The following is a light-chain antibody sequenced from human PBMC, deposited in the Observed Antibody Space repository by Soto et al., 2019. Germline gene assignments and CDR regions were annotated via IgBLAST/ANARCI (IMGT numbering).Light chain of an antibody. J-gene: IGKJ5*01. Sequence: PLSLPVTLGQPASISCRSNQSLGYGDGNTYLSWMQQRPGQSPRRXIYQVSKRESGVPGRFSGSGSGTDFTLKISRVEAEDVGVDKSMQGTHWPPTFGQGGRLAIK. CDR2: QVS. CDR1: QSLGYGDGNTY. V-gene: IGKV2-30*01. CDR3: MQGTHWPPT.